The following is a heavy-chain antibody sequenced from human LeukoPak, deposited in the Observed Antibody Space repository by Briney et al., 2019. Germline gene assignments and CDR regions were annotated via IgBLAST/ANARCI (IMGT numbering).Heavy chain of an antibody. D-gene: IGHD1-1*01. J-gene: IGHJ6*02. CDR1: GFTFSSYG. CDR3: ARDHRKLERLRVGGMDV. CDR2: IWYDGSNK. Sequence: PGGSLRLSCAASGFTFSSYGMHWVRQAPGKGLEWVAVIWYDGSNKYYADSVKGRFTISRDNSKNTLYLRMNSLRAEDTAVYYCARDHRKLERLRVGGMDVWGQGTTVTVSS. V-gene: IGHV3-33*01.